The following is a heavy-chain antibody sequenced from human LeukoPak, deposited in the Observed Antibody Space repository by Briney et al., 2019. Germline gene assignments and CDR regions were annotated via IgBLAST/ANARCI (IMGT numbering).Heavy chain of an antibody. Sequence: GGSLRLSCAASGFTFSSYAMSWVRQAPGKGLEWVSAISGSGGNTYYADSVKGRFTISRDNSKNTLYLQMNSLRADDTAVYYCTRGPVGGFDAWGQGTLVTVSS. CDR3: TRGPVGGFDA. V-gene: IGHV3-23*01. CDR1: GFTFSSYA. J-gene: IGHJ5*02. CDR2: ISGSGGNT. D-gene: IGHD1-26*01.